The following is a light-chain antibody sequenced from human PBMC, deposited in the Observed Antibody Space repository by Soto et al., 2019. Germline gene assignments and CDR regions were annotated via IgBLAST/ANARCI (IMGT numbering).Light chain of an antibody. Sequence: EIGLTQSPGTLSVSPGERATLSCRASQTIDSNNFAWYQQKPGQAPSLLIYGTSSRSTGIPDRFSGSGSGTDFTLTISRLEAEDSAIYYCQQYGSWTFGQGTKVEIK. CDR1: QTIDSNN. CDR2: GTS. V-gene: IGKV3-20*01. CDR3: QQYGSWT. J-gene: IGKJ1*01.